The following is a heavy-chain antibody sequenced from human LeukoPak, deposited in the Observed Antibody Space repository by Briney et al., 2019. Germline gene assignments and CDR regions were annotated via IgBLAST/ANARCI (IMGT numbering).Heavy chain of an antibody. CDR3: ASLSYYDSSGYSRTFDY. CDR2: IYHSGST. CDR1: GGSISSSNW. J-gene: IGHJ4*02. D-gene: IGHD3-22*01. Sequence: PSGTLSLTCAVSGGSISSSNWWSWVRQPPGKGLGWIGEIYHSGSTNYNPSLKSRVTISVDKSKNQFSLKLSSVTAADTAVYYCASLSYYDSSGYSRTFDYWGQGTLVTVSS. V-gene: IGHV4-4*02.